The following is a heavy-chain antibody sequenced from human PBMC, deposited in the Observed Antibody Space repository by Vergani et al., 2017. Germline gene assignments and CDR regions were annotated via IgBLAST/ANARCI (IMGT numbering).Heavy chain of an antibody. D-gene: IGHD3-10*01. CDR3: AKGAVYGSGSLYYFDY. CDR1: GFTFSSYA. CDR2: ISYDGSNK. J-gene: IGHJ4*02. Sequence: QVQLVESGGGVVQPGRSLRLSCAASGFTFSSYAMHWVRQAPGKGLEWVAVISYDGSNKYYADSVKGRFTISRDNSKNTLYLQMNSLRAEDTAVYYCAKGAVYGSGSLYYFDYWGQGTLVTVSS. V-gene: IGHV3-30-3*01.